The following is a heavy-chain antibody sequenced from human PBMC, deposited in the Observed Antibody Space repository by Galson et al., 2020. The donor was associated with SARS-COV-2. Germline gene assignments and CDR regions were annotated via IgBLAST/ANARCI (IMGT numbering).Heavy chain of an antibody. CDR3: TRDDYGDYEGHDAFDI. V-gene: IGHV3-49*03. D-gene: IGHD4-17*01. Sequence: GGSLRLSCTASGFTFGDYAMSWFRQAPGKGLEWVGFIRSKAYGGTTEYAASVKGRFTISRDDSKSIAYLQMNSLKTEDTAVYYCTRDDYGDYEGHDAFDIWGQGTMVTVSS. J-gene: IGHJ3*02. CDR2: IRSKAYGGTT. CDR1: GFTFGDYA.